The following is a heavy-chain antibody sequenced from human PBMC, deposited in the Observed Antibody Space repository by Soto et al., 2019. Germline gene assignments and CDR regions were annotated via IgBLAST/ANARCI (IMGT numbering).Heavy chain of an antibody. Sequence: QVQLQESGPGLVTPSETLSLTCTVSGVSVSSGSFYWDWIRQPPGQGLEWIGFISYSGTTNNNPSLKSRVTISVDTSRSQISLMVRSLTAADTALYYCARGATVTQYDYWGQGTLVTVSS. J-gene: IGHJ4*02. CDR3: ARGATVTQYDY. CDR2: ISYSGTT. D-gene: IGHD4-17*01. CDR1: GVSVSSGSFY. V-gene: IGHV4-61*01.